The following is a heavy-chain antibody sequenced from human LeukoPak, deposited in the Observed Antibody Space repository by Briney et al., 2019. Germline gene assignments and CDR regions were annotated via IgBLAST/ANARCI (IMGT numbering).Heavy chain of an antibody. CDR1: GCTFNSYA. J-gene: IGHJ4*02. CDR2: VIPLLGIA. V-gene: IGHV1-69*10. Sequence: ASVKVSCKASGCTFNSYAISWVRQAPGQGLEWRGGVIPLLGIANYAQKFQGRVTITADKSTSTAYMELSSLRSEDTAVYYCATISWPGDRQYYFDYWGQGTLVTVSS. CDR3: ATISWPGDRQYYFDY. D-gene: IGHD6-13*01.